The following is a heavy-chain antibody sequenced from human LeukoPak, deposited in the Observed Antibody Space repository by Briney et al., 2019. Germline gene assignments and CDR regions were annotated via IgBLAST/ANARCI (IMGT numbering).Heavy chain of an antibody. Sequence: SETLSLTCAVYGGSFSGYYWSWIRQPPGKGLEWIGEINHSGSTNYNPSLKSRVTISVDTSKNQFSLKLSSVTAADTAVYYFARLYYDFWSPPGDYWGQGTLVTASS. CDR2: INHSGST. J-gene: IGHJ4*02. CDR1: GGSFSGYY. D-gene: IGHD3-3*01. CDR3: ARLYYDFWSPPGDY. V-gene: IGHV4-34*01.